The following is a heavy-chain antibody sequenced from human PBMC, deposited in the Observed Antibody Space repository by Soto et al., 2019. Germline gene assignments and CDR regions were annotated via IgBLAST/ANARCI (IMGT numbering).Heavy chain of an antibody. V-gene: IGHV1-69*12. CDR3: ARASSYYYATSGYYYAGYFDQ. D-gene: IGHD3-22*01. CDR1: GGSFSSYP. J-gene: IGHJ4*02. Sequence: QVQLVQSGAEMKKPGSSVKVSCEASGGSFSSYPISWVRQAPGQGLEWMGGIIPIFGTTNYAQRFKGRVTITADESTSTAYMEQSRLGSEDTAVYYCARASSYYYATSGYYYAGYFDQWGQGTLVTVSS. CDR2: IIPIFGTT.